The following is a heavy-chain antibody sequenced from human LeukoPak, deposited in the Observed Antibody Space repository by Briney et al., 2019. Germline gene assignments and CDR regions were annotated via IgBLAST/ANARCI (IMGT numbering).Heavy chain of an antibody. V-gene: IGHV1-2*02. D-gene: IGHD6-13*01. CDR2: INPNSGGT. CDR1: GYTFTGYY. CDR3: ARDGGIAAAGIFRLTSYYFDY. Sequence: SVKVSCKASGYTFTGYYMHWVRQAPGQGLEWMGWINPNSGGTNYAQKFQGRVTMTRDTSISTAYMELSRLRSDDTAVYYCARDGGIAAAGIFRLTSYYFDYWGQGTLVTVSS. J-gene: IGHJ4*02.